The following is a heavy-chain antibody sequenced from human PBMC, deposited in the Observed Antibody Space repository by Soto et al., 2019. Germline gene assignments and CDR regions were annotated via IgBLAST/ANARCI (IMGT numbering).Heavy chain of an antibody. CDR2: MNPNSGNT. D-gene: IGHD4-17*01. CDR3: ARVRYGDYGYYFDY. J-gene: IGHJ4*02. CDR1: GYTFTSYD. Sequence: QVQLVQSGAEVKKPGASVKVSCKASGYTFTSYDINWVRQATGQGLEWMGWMNPNSGNTGYAQKFQGRVTMTRNTSISTAYMELSSLRSEYTAVYYCARVRYGDYGYYFDYWGQGTLVTVSS. V-gene: IGHV1-8*01.